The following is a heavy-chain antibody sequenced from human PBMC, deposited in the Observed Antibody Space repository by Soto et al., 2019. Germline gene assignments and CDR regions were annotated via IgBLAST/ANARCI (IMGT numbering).Heavy chain of an antibody. CDR1: GGSISSYY. V-gene: IGHV4-59*01. J-gene: IGHJ4*02. CDR2: IYYSGST. D-gene: IGHD5-18*01. Sequence: SETLSLTCTVSGGSISSYYWSWIWQPPGKGLEWIGYIYYSGSTNYNPSLKSRVTISVDTSKNQFSLKLSSVTAADTAVDYCASGQLDFDYWGQGTLVTVSS. CDR3: ASGQLDFDY.